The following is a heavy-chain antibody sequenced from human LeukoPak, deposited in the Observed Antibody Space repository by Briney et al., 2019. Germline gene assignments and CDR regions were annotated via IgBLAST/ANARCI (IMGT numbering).Heavy chain of an antibody. Sequence: GGSLRLSCAASGFTFSSYWMSWVRQAPGKGLEWVANIKQDGSEKYYVDSVKGRFTISRDNAKNSLYLQMNSLRAEDTAVYCCARDLSAYCGGDCYYYYYYYMDVWGKGTTVTVSS. J-gene: IGHJ6*03. CDR3: ARDLSAYCGGDCYYYYYYYMDV. CDR2: IKQDGSEK. D-gene: IGHD2-21*01. CDR1: GFTFSSYW. V-gene: IGHV3-7*01.